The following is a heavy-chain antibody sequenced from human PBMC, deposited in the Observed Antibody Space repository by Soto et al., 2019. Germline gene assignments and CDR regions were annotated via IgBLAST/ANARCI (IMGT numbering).Heavy chain of an antibody. CDR1: GESIDTAGYY. CDR3: SRGDY. J-gene: IGHJ4*02. Sequence: QVQLQESGPRLVRPSQTLSLTCTVSGESIDTAGYYWTWIRQRPGRGLEWLGFIYHSGATSYSSSMKSRISISIDRYQSKFFLIVASVTDADTAVYFCSRGDYWGQRMLVTVSS. V-gene: IGHV4-31*03. CDR2: IYHSGAT.